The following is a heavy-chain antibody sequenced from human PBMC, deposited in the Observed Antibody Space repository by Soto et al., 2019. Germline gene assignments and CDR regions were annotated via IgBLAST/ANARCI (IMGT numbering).Heavy chain of an antibody. J-gene: IGHJ3*02. V-gene: IGHV3-30-3*01. D-gene: IGHD3-22*01. Sequence: QVQLVESGGGVVQPGRSLRLSCAASGFTFSSYAMHWVRQAPGKGLEWVAVISYDGSNKYYADSVKSRFTISRDNSKNALYLQMNSLRAEDTAVYYCARLTTDYYYESSGYYYYDAFDICGQGTMVTVSS. CDR3: ARLTTDYYYESSGYYYYDAFDI. CDR1: GFTFSSYA. CDR2: ISYDGSNK.